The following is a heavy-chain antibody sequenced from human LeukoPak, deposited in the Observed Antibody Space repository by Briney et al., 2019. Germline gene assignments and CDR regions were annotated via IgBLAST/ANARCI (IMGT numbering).Heavy chain of an antibody. V-gene: IGHV3-7*05. J-gene: IGHJ4*02. CDR3: AREGTITAYNFDY. D-gene: IGHD5-24*01. CDR1: GFALSSYW. Sequence: GGSLRLSCAASGFALSSYWMSWVRQAPGKGLEWLANLRYDGSEIYYVDSVKGRFTISRDNAKRSLYLQMNSLRAEDTAVYYCAREGTITAYNFDYWGQGTLVAVSS. CDR2: LRYDGSEI.